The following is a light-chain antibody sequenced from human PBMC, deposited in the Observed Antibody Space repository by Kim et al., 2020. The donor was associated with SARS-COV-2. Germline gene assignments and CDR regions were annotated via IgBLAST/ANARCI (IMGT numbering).Light chain of an antibody. CDR1: QSVSSN. CDR2: GAS. J-gene: IGKJ1*01. Sequence: EIVMTQSPATLSASPGERATLSCRASQSVSSNLAWYQQKPGQAPRLLIYGASTRATGIPARFSGSGSGTEFSLTISSLQSEDFAVYYCQQYNSWTTFGQGTKVDIK. CDR3: QQYNSWTT. V-gene: IGKV3-15*01.